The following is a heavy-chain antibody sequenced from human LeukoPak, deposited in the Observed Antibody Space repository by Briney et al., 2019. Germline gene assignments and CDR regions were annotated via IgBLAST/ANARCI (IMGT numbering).Heavy chain of an antibody. CDR1: GFTFNNHA. CDR2: ISGSGANT. D-gene: IGHD2-2*01. V-gene: IGHV3-23*01. J-gene: IGHJ4*02. Sequence: GGSLRLSCAASGFTFNNHAMSWVRQAPGKGLEWVSVISGSGANTYYADSVKGRFTITRDNSKNTLYLQMNSLRAEDTAVYYCANEVPHFDYWGQGTLVTVSS. CDR3: ANEVPHFDY.